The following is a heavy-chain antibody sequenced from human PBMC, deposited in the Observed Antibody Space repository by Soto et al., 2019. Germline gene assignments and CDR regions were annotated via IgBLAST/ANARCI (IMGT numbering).Heavy chain of an antibody. J-gene: IGHJ4*02. CDR1: GYSISNAFY. D-gene: IGHD1-7*01. CDR2: FYHSGST. V-gene: IGHV4-38-2*01. CDR3: ASRDPGTSVDY. Sequence: SETLSLTCAVSGYSISNAFYCAWFRQPPGKGLEWIATFYHSGSTYYRPSLRSRVTISVDTSRNQFSLKLNSVTAADTAVYYRASRDPGTSVDYWGQGTLVTVS.